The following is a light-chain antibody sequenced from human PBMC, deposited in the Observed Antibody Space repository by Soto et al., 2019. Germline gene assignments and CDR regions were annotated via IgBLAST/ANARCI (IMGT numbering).Light chain of an antibody. CDR2: DVS. CDR1: SSDIGGYNY. J-gene: IGLJ2*01. V-gene: IGLV2-14*03. Sequence: QSALTQPASVSGSPGQSITISCTGTSSDIGGYNYVSWYQQLPGKAPKLMIYDVSNRPSGVSNRFSGSKSGNTASLTISGLQAEDEAAYYCSSYTSSTTLFGGGTKLTVL. CDR3: SSYTSSTTL.